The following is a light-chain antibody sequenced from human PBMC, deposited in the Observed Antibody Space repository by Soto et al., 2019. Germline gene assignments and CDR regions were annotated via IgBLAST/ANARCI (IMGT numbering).Light chain of an antibody. CDR1: NSDVGNYNL. CDR2: EGS. Sequence: QSVLTXPAPLSASPGQSITISCPGTNSDVGNYNLVSWYQHDPGKAPKLLIYEGSKRPSGVSDRFSGSKSGNTASLTISGLQAEDEADYYCCSYASSSTYVFGTGTKV. J-gene: IGLJ1*01. V-gene: IGLV2-23*01. CDR3: CSYASSSTYV.